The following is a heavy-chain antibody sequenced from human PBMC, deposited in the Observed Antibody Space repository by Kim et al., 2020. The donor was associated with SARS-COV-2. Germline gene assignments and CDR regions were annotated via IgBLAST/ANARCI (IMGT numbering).Heavy chain of an antibody. CDR3: ARDAAGYTPFDY. V-gene: IGHV3-7*03. J-gene: IGHJ4*02. CDR2: IKRDGSEI. Sequence: GGSLRLSCAASGFTFSNSWMGWVRKAPGKGLEWVANIKRDGSEIFYVDSVKGRFTISRDNAKNSVYLQMDSLRPEDTAVYYCARDAAGYTPFDYWGQGTLVTVSS. D-gene: IGHD5-12*01. CDR1: GFTFSNSW.